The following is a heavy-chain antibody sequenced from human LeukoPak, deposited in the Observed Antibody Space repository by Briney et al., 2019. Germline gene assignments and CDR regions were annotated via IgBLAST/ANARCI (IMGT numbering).Heavy chain of an antibody. CDR2: IYYSGST. CDR3: ARDRRITMIVGIYYYYGMDV. V-gene: IGHV4-30-4*01. J-gene: IGHJ6*02. Sequence: ASETLSLTCTVSGGSISSGDYYWSWIRQPPGKGLEWIGYIYYSGSTYYNPPLKSRVTISVDTSKNQFSLKLSSVTAADTAVYYCARDRRITMIVGIYYYYGMDVWGQGTTVTVSS. CDR1: GGSISSGDYY. D-gene: IGHD3-22*01.